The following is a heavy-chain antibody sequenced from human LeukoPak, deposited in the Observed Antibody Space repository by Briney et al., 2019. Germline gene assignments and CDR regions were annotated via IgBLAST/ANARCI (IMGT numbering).Heavy chain of an antibody. Sequence: PGGSLRLSCAASGFTFSNYAMSWVRQAPGKGLEWVSAISGSGGSTYYADSVKGRFTISRDNSKNTLYLQMNSLRAEDTAVYYCAKGSPRADSECSKGVCKRPCDYWGQGTLVTVSP. CDR2: ISGSGGST. V-gene: IGHV3-23*01. J-gene: IGHJ4*02. D-gene: IGHD2-8*01. CDR1: GFTFSNYA. CDR3: AKGSPRADSECSKGVCKRPCDY.